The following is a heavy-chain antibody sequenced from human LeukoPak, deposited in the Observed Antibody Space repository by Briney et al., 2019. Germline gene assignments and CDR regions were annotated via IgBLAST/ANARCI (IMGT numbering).Heavy chain of an antibody. CDR1: GYSIISAYF. D-gene: IGHD2-15*01. CDR2: IFHSGSV. Sequence: PSETLSLTCIVSGYSIISAYFWGWVRQPPGKGPEWIGSIFHSGSVYYNPSLKSRVTISIDPSKNRFSLKLTSVTAADTAIYYCARVVASTSIDSWGQGTLVTVSS. V-gene: IGHV4-38-2*02. CDR3: ARVVASTSIDS. J-gene: IGHJ4*02.